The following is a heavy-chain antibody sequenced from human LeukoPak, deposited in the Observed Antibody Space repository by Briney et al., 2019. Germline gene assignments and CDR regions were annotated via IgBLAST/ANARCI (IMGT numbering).Heavy chain of an antibody. CDR2: SYYSGTT. D-gene: IGHD4-23*01. CDR3: ARNLGGWFDS. V-gene: IGHV4-59*01. J-gene: IGHJ5*01. Sequence: PSETLSLTCTGSGGSIRNFYWSWIRQPPGRGLEWIGYSYYSGTTNYNPSLRSRVTISVDTSKNQFSLKLNSVTAADTAAYYCARNLGGWFDSWGQGSLVTVSS. CDR1: GGSIRNFY.